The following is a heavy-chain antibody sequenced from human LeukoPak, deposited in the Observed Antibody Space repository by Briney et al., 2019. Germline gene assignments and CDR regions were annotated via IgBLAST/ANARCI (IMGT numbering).Heavy chain of an antibody. D-gene: IGHD6-19*01. J-gene: IGHJ6*02. Sequence: ASVKVSCKASGYTFTSYDINWVRQATGQGLEWMGWMNPNSGNTGYAQKFQGRVTMTRNTSISTAYMELSSLRSEDTAVYYCARDGDSGYSSGWYDSYYGMDVWGQGTTVTVSS. CDR3: ARDGDSGYSSGWYDSYYGMDV. CDR1: GYTFTSYD. CDR2: MNPNSGNT. V-gene: IGHV1-8*01.